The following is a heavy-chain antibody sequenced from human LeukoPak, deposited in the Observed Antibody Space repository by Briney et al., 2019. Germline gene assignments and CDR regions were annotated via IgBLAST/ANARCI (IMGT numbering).Heavy chain of an antibody. V-gene: IGHV3-11*01. CDR3: AKVVSVYATDAFDI. CDR2: ISSSGGI. CDR1: GFTFSDNY. J-gene: IGHJ3*02. D-gene: IGHD2-8*01. Sequence: PGGSLRLSCAASGFTFSDNYMSWIRQAPGKGLEWVSYISSSGGIYYADSVKGRFTISRDNSKNTLYLQMNSLRAEDTAVYYCAKVVSVYATDAFDIWGQGTMVTVSS.